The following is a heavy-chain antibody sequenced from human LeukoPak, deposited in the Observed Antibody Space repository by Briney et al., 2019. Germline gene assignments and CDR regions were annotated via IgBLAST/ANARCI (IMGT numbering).Heavy chain of an antibody. Sequence: GGSLRLSCAASGFTFSSYWMSWVRQAPGKGLEWVANIKQDGSEKYYVDSVKGRFTISRDNAKNSLYLQMNSLRAEDTAVYYCARRGRFLEWLGAFDIWGQGTMVTVSS. CDR2: IKQDGSEK. CDR1: GFTFSSYW. D-gene: IGHD3-3*01. V-gene: IGHV3-7*01. J-gene: IGHJ3*02. CDR3: ARRGRFLEWLGAFDI.